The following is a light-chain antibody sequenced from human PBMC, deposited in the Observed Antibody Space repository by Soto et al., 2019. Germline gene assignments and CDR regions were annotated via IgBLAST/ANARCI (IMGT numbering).Light chain of an antibody. V-gene: IGKV3-11*01. CDR2: DAS. CDR3: QQRSNWPRT. J-gene: IGKJ1*01. Sequence: EIVLTQSPATLSLSPGERATLSCRASQSVSSYLAWYQQKPGQAPRLLIYDASNRATGIPARFSGSGSGTDFTLTICSLEAEDFAVYYCQQRSNWPRTVGQGIKVEIK. CDR1: QSVSSY.